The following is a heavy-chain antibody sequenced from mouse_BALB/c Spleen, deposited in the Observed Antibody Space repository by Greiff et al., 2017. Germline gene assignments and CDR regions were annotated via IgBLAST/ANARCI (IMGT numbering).Heavy chain of an antibody. Sequence: EVQLMESGGDLVKPGGSLKLSCAASGFTFSSYGMSWVRQTPDQGLGWVATISSGGSYTYYPDSVKGRFTISRDTAKNTLYLQMNSLKSKDTAMYYYASERLGTNWPPFAYWGQGTLVTVSA. D-gene: IGHD4-1*01. CDR3: ASERLGTNWPPFAY. V-gene: IGHV5-6*01. CDR2: ISSGGSYT. J-gene: IGHJ3*01. CDR1: GFTFSSYG.